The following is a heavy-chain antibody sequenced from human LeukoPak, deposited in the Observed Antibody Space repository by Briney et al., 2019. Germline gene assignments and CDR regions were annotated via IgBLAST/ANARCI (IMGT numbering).Heavy chain of an antibody. Sequence: GGSLRLSCATSGFTFNGSALHWVRQASGQGLEWVGRIRSKAHRYATAYAASVKGRFTVSRDNAKNTLYLQMNSLRAEDTAVYYCASGAASSFYYTLGYWGQGILVTVSS. J-gene: IGHJ4*02. V-gene: IGHV3-73*01. CDR3: ASGAASSFYYTLGY. CDR2: IRSKAHRYAT. CDR1: GFTFNGSA. D-gene: IGHD3-22*01.